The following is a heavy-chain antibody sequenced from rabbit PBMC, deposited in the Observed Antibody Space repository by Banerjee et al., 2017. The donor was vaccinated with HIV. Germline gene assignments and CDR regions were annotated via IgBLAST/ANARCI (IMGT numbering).Heavy chain of an antibody. CDR2: MDSGSSGSA. V-gene: IGHV1S40*01. Sequence: QSLEESGGDLVKPGASLTLTCTASGFSFSSSYWICWVRQAPGKGLEWIACMDSGSSGSAYYASWVNGRFSISRTSSTTVTLQMTSLTAADTATYFCARDTGTSFSSYGMDLWGPGTLVTVS. CDR3: ARDTGTSFSSYGMDL. CDR1: GFSFSSSYW. J-gene: IGHJ6*01. D-gene: IGHD7-1*01.